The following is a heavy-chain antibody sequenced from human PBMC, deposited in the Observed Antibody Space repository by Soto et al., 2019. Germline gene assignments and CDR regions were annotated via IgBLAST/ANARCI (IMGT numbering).Heavy chain of an antibody. CDR3: ARGEAYSSGWSFLYYYAMDV. V-gene: IGHV1-69*13. D-gene: IGHD6-19*01. CDR1: GGTFSSYA. CDR2: IIPIFGTA. Sequence: SSVKVSCKASGGTFSSYAISWVRQAPGQGLEWMGGIIPIFGTANYAQKFQGRVTITADESTSTAYMELSSLRSEDTAVYYCARGEAYSSGWSFLYYYAMDVWGQGTTVTVSS. J-gene: IGHJ6*02.